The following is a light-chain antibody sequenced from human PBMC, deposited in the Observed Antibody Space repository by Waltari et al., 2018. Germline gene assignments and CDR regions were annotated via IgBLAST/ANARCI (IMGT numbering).Light chain of an antibody. CDR3: SSYTTRDTWL. Sequence: QSALTQPASVSGSPGQSITISCTGTNTYIGVHTYVSWYQQHPGKAPKLILYGVSKRPSGVSNRFSGSKADNTASLTISGVQAGDEADYYCSSYTTRDTWLFGGGTKVTVL. CDR1: NTYIGVHTY. J-gene: IGLJ3*02. CDR2: GVS. V-gene: IGLV2-14*03.